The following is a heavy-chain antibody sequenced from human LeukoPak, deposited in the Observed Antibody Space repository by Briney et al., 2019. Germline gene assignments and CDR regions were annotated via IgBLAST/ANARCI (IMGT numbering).Heavy chain of an antibody. V-gene: IGHV2-5*02. CDR2: IYWDDEK. D-gene: IGHD3-10*01. J-gene: IGHJ4*02. Sequence: SGPTLVKPTQTLTLTCSFSGFSLNTSGVGVGWIRQPPGKALEWLAFIYWDDEKRYSPSLKTRLTVNKDTSKNQVVLTMTNMDPVHTATYYCAHRISRLHYGSGSFDYWGQGTLVTVSS. CDR3: AHRISRLHYGSGSFDY. CDR1: GFSLNTSGVG.